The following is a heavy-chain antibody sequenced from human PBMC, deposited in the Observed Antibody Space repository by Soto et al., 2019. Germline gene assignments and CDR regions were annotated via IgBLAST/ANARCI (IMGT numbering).Heavy chain of an antibody. CDR1: GFTFSSYS. J-gene: IGHJ4*02. D-gene: IGHD2-8*01. CDR2: ISSSSSYI. CDR3: ARDSVSYFDY. Sequence: GGSLRLSCAASGFTFSSYSMNWVRQAPGKGLEWVSSISSSSSYIYYEDSVKGRFTISRDNAKNSLYLQMNSLRAEDTAVYYCARDSVSYFDYWGQGTLVTVSS. V-gene: IGHV3-21*01.